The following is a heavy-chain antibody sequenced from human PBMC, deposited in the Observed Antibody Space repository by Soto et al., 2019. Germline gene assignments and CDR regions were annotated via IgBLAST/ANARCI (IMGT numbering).Heavy chain of an antibody. CDR1: GYSFTGYN. D-gene: IGHD6-6*01. V-gene: IGHV1-2*02. Sequence: QVLLVQSGAEVKKPGASVKVSCKASGYSFTGYNMHWVRQAPGQGLEWMGWINPNSGGANYAQKFQDRVTMTRDTSITTAYMELSRLTSDDTAVYYCAREGSSSSEYFQHWGHDTLVTVSS. J-gene: IGHJ1*01. CDR3: AREGSSSSEYFQH. CDR2: INPNSGGA.